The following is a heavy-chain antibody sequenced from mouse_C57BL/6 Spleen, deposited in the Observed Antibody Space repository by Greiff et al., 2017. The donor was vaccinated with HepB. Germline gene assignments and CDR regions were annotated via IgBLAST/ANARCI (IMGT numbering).Heavy chain of an antibody. J-gene: IGHJ2*01. Sequence: ESGPGLVKPSQSLSLTCSVTGYSITSGYYWNWIRQFPGNKLEWMGYISYDGSNNYNPSLKNRISITRDTSKNQFFLKLNSVTTEDTATYYCAIYDYDAVDYWGQGTTLTVSS. CDR2: ISYDGSN. CDR3: AIYDYDAVDY. CDR1: GYSITSGYY. V-gene: IGHV3-6*01. D-gene: IGHD2-4*01.